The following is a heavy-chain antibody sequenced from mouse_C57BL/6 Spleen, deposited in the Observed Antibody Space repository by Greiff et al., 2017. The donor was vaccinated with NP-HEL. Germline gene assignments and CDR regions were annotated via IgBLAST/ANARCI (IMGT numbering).Heavy chain of an antibody. Sequence: EVQLVESGGGLVQPGGSLSLSCAASGFTFTDYYMSWVRQPPGKALEWLGFIRNKANGYTTEYSASVKGRFTISRDNSQSILYLQMNALRAEDSATYYCARYERSVVDYWGQGTSVTVSS. V-gene: IGHV7-3*01. CDR1: GFTFTDYY. CDR2: IRNKANGYTT. J-gene: IGHJ4*01. D-gene: IGHD1-1*01. CDR3: ARYERSVVDY.